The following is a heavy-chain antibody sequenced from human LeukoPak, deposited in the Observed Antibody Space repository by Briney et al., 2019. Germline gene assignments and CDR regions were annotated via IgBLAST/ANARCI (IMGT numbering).Heavy chain of an antibody. CDR2: IIPIFGTA. D-gene: IGHD3-10*01. CDR3: ARAGNYYNPNGFDI. Sequence: ASVKVSCNAPGGTFSIYAISWVRQAPGQGLEWMGGIIPIFGTANYAQKFQGRVTITTDESTSTAYMELSSLSAEDTAVYYCARAGNYYNPNGFDIWGQGTMVTVSS. J-gene: IGHJ3*02. CDR1: GGTFSIYA. V-gene: IGHV1-69*05.